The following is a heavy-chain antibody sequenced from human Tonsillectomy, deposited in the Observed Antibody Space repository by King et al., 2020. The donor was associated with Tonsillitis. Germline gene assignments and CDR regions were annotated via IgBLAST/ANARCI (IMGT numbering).Heavy chain of an antibody. CDR3: ARFAEYDFWSGYYTEAPPDY. CDR2: IYYSGST. CDR1: GGSISSGGYY. V-gene: IGHV4-31*03. Sequence: VQLQESGPGLVKPSQTLSLTCTVSGGSISSGGYYWSWIRQHPGKGLEWIGYIYYSGSTYYNPSLKSRVTISVDTSKNQFSLKLSSVTAADTAVYYCARFAEYDFWSGYYTEAPPDYWGQGTLVTVSS. D-gene: IGHD3-3*01. J-gene: IGHJ4*02.